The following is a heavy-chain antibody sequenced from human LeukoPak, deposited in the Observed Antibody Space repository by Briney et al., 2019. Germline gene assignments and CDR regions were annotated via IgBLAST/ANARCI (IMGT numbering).Heavy chain of an antibody. CDR1: GYTFTSYG. CDR3: ARVRSTLYGGSYLSY. D-gene: IGHD1-26*01. CDR2: ISAYNSNT. V-gene: IGHV1-18*04. Sequence: ASVTVSCTVSGYTFTSYGISWMRQAPGQGHEWMGWISAYNSNTNYAQKLQGRVTTTTDTTTSTAYMELRSLRSDDTAVYYCARVRSTLYGGSYLSYWGQGTLVTVSS. J-gene: IGHJ4*02.